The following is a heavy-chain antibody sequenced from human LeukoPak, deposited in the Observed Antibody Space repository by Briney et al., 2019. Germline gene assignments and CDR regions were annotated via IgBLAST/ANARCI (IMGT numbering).Heavy chain of an antibody. CDR2: ISGSGDNT. Sequence: GGSLRLSCAASGFTFSNYAMSWVRQAPGKGLEWVSAISGSGDNTYYADSVKGRFTVSRDNSKNTLYVQMNSLRAEDTAVYYCVRGKANYGSGSDVWGKGTTVTVSS. CDR1: GFTFSNYA. D-gene: IGHD3-10*01. CDR3: VRGKANYGSGSDV. V-gene: IGHV3-23*01. J-gene: IGHJ6*04.